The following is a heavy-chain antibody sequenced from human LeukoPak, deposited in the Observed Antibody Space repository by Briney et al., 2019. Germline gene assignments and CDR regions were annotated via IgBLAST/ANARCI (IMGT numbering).Heavy chain of an antibody. Sequence: ASVKVSCKASGYTFTGYYMHWVRQAPGQGLEWMGWINPNSGGTNYAQKFQGRVTMTRNTSISTAYMELSSLRSEDTAVYYCARKLLKCGYSGYDYDAFDIWGQGTMVTVSS. CDR3: ARKLLKCGYSGYDYDAFDI. CDR1: GYTFTGYY. V-gene: IGHV1-2*02. CDR2: INPNSGGT. D-gene: IGHD5-12*01. J-gene: IGHJ3*02.